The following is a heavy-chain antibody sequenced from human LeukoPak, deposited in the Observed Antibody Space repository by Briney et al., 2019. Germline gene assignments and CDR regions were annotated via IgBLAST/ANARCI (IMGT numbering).Heavy chain of an antibody. D-gene: IGHD6-19*01. V-gene: IGHV4-34*01. J-gene: IGHJ6*02. CDR1: GGSFSGYY. CDR2: INHSGST. Sequence: QTSETLSLTCAVYGGSFSGYYWSWIRQPPGKGLEWIGEINHSGSTNYNPSLKSRVTISVDTSKNQFSLKLSSVTAADTAVCYCARGPAGYYYYGMDVWGQGTTVTVSS. CDR3: ARGPAGYYYYGMDV.